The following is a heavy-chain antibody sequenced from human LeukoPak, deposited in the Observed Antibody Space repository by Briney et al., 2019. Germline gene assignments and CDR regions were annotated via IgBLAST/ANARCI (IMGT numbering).Heavy chain of an antibody. J-gene: IGHJ4*02. CDR2: ISNDGSNK. CDR1: GFTFSSYA. D-gene: IGHD6-13*01. V-gene: IGHV3-30*04. CDR3: ARGYISSWYPPCFDY. Sequence: GGSLRLSCAASGFTFSSYAMHWVRQAPGKGLEWVAVISNDGSNKYYADSVKGRFTISRDNSKNTLYLQMNSLRAEDTAVYYCARGYISSWYPPCFDYWGQGTLVTVSS.